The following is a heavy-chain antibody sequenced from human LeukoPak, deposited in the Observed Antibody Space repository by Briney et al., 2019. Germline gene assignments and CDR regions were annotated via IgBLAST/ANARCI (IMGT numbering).Heavy chain of an antibody. D-gene: IGHD3-22*01. V-gene: IGHV3-30*02. CDR1: GFTFSSYG. J-gene: IGHJ4*02. CDR2: IRYDASNK. Sequence: GGSLRLSCAASGFTFSSYGMHWVRQAPGKGLEWVAFIRYDASNKYYADSVKGRFTISRDNSKNTLYLQMNSLRAEDTAVYYCARGKNYYDSSGSVYYFDYWGQGTLVTVSS. CDR3: ARGKNYYDSSGSVYYFDY.